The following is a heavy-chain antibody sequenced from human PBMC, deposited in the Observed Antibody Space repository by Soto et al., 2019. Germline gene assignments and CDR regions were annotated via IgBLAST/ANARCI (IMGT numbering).Heavy chain of an antibody. V-gene: IGHV3-30*18. Sequence: GGSLRLSCLVSGFTFKNYGMHWFRQAPGKGLEWVSVLSYDGSEKDYAASVRGRFTISRDNSKNTLYLQMNSLRTEDTAIYYCAKFPRGNYEPSWGQGTLVTVSS. D-gene: IGHD3-3*01. CDR2: LSYDGSEK. CDR1: GFTFKNYG. CDR3: AKFPRGNYEPS. J-gene: IGHJ5*02.